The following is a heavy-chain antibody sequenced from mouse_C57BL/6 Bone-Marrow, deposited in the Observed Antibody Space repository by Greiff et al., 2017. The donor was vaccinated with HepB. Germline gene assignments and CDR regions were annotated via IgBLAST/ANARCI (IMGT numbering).Heavy chain of an antibody. J-gene: IGHJ3*01. Sequence: EVKLVESGGGLVQPGGSLKLSCAASGFTFSDYYMYWVRQTPEKGLEWVAYISNGGGSTYYPDTVKGRFTISRDNAKNTLYLQMSRLKAEDTAMYYGARGGGAYWGQGTLVTVSA. CDR1: GFTFSDYY. V-gene: IGHV5-12*01. CDR2: ISNGGGST. CDR3: ARGGGAY.